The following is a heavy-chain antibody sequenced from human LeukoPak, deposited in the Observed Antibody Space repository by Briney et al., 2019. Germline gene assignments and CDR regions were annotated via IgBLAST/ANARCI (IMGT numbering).Heavy chain of an antibody. CDR3: AKERAGYTHPYYFDY. CDR2: ISGSGANT. J-gene: IGHJ4*02. CDR1: GFTFSSYT. Sequence: GGSLRLSCAASGFTFSSYTMNWVRQAPGKGLEWVSTISGSGANTYYADSVRGGFTISRDNSKNTLYLHMNSLSAEDTAVYYWAKERAGYTHPYYFDYWGQGTLVTVPS. V-gene: IGHV3-23*01. D-gene: IGHD3-16*02.